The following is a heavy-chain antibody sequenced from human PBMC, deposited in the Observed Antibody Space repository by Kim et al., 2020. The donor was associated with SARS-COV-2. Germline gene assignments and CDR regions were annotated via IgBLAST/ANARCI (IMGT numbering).Heavy chain of an antibody. CDR2: IYYSGST. Sequence: SDTLSLTCTVSGGSISSYYWSWIRQPPGKGLEWIGYIYYSGSTNYNPSLKSRVTISVDTSKNQFSLKLSSVTAADTAVYYCSRHVLGIFGVGITYFDYWG. CDR3: SRHVLGIFGVGITYFDY. D-gene: IGHD3-3*01. V-gene: IGHV4-59*08. J-gene: IGHJ4*01. CDR1: GGSISSYY.